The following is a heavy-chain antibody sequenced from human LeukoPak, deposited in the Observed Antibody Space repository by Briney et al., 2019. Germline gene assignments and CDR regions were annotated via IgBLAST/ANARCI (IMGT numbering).Heavy chain of an antibody. Sequence: ASVKVSWKASGYTFTSYGISWVRQAPGQGLEWMGWISAYNGNTNYAQKLQGRVTMTTDTSTSTAYMELRSLRSDDTAVYYCAKSVVVVAATPVDYWGPGTLVTVSS. J-gene: IGHJ4*02. CDR3: AKSVVVVAATPVDY. CDR1: GYTFTSYG. V-gene: IGHV1-18*01. CDR2: ISAYNGNT. D-gene: IGHD2-15*01.